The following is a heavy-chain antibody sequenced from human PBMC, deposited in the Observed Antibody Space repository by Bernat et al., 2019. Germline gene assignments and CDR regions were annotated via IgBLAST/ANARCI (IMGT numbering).Heavy chain of an antibody. CDR2: IKQDGSER. CDR1: GFTFSTYW. D-gene: IGHD2-21*02. Sequence: EVQLVESGGGLVQPGGSLRLSCAASGFTFSTYWMIWVRQAPGKGLEWVANIKQDGSERYYVDSVKGRFTISRDNAKNSLYLQMNTLRAEDTAVYYCVRGGARGGGDCQDFDYWGQGTLVTVSS. V-gene: IGHV3-7*03. CDR3: VRGGARGGGDCQDFDY. J-gene: IGHJ4*02.